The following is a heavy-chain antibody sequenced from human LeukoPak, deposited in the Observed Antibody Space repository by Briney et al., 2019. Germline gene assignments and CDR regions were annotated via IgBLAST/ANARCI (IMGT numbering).Heavy chain of an antibody. J-gene: IGHJ4*02. CDR1: GYTFTSYY. CDR3: ARDRSSYGSWSQPLYYFDY. Sequence: ASVKVSFKASGYTFTSYYMHWVRQAPGQGLEWVGIINPSGDSTSYAQKFQGRVTMTRDTSTNTVYIELSSLRSEDTAVYYCARDRSSYGSWSQPLYYFDYWGQGTLVTVSS. D-gene: IGHD3-10*01. V-gene: IGHV1-46*01. CDR2: INPSGDST.